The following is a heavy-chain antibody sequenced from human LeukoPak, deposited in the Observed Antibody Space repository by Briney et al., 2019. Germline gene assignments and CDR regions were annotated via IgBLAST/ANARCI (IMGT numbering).Heavy chain of an antibody. CDR2: IYYSGST. D-gene: IGHD3/OR15-3a*01. J-gene: IGHJ3*01. Sequence: SETLSLTCTVSGSSISSGGYYWSWIRQHPGKGLEWIGYIYYSGSTYYNPSLKSRVTISVDTSKNQFSLKLSSVTAADTAVYYCARSLGDWFPTWGQGTMVTVSS. CDR3: ARSLGDWFPT. CDR1: GSSISSGGYY. V-gene: IGHV4-31*03.